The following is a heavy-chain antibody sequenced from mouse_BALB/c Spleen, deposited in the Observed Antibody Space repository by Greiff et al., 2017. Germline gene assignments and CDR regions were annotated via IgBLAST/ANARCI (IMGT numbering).Heavy chain of an antibody. Sequence: DVKLVESGGGLVKPGGSLKLSCAASGFTFSDYYMYWVRQTPEKRLEWVATISDGSSYTYYPDSVKGRFTISRDNAKNNLYLQMSSLKSEDTAMYYCARDGLGRRGYAMDYWGQGTSVTVSS. CDR2: ISDGSSYT. D-gene: IGHD4-1*01. V-gene: IGHV5-4*02. CDR1: GFTFSDYY. J-gene: IGHJ4*01. CDR3: ARDGLGRRGYAMDY.